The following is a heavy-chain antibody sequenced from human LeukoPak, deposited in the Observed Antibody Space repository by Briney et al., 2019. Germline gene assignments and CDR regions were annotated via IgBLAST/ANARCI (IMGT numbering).Heavy chain of an antibody. CDR2: IKSKTDGGTT. CDR3: TTDRTTVNFDY. D-gene: IGHD4-11*01. Sequence: GGSLRLSCAASGFTFSNAWMSWVRQAPGKGLEWVGRIKSKTDGGTTDYAAPVKGRFTISRDDSKNTPYLQMNSLKNEDTSVYYCTTDRTTVNFDYWGQGTLVTVSS. J-gene: IGHJ4*02. CDR1: GFTFSNAW. V-gene: IGHV3-15*01.